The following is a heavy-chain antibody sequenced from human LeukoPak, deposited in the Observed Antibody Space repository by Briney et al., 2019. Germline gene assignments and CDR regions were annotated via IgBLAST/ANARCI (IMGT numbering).Heavy chain of an antibody. V-gene: IGHV1-69*13. CDR2: IIPIVGTT. D-gene: IGHD3-22*01. CDR3: ARGGYYYDSSGYSHLPDY. Sequence: SVKVSCKASGGTFSSYAFSWVRQAPGQGLEWMGGIIPIVGTTNYAQMFQGRVTITGDESTSTAYMELSSLRSEDTAVYYCARGGYYYDSSGYSHLPDYWGQGTLVTVSA. CDR1: GGTFSSYA. J-gene: IGHJ4*02.